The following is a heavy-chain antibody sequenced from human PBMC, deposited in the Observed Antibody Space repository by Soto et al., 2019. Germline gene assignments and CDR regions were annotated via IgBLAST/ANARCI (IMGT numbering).Heavy chain of an antibody. CDR1: GFTFSSYS. V-gene: IGHV3-21*01. CDR3: ARDRGSSTLRRFDP. D-gene: IGHD2-2*01. Sequence: PGGSLRLSCAASGFTFSSYSMNWVRQAPGKGLEWVSSISSSSSYIYYADSVKGRFTISRDNAKNSLYLQMNSLRAEDTAVYYCARDRGSSTLRRFDPWGQGTLVTVSS. J-gene: IGHJ5*02. CDR2: ISSSSSYI.